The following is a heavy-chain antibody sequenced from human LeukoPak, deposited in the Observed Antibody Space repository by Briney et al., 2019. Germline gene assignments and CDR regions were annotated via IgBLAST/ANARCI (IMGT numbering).Heavy chain of an antibody. CDR2: ISSRGST. CDR3: ARLNPLEHLFSFYFDS. Sequence: WETLSLTCSVSGDSISNGHYYWSWIRQPPGKGLEWLATISSRGSTFYNPSLKSRVTISVDTSKNQISLNLSSVTASDTSLYYCARLNPLEHLFSFYFDSWGQGILATVSS. CDR1: GDSISNGHYY. J-gene: IGHJ4*02. D-gene: IGHD3-3*01. V-gene: IGHV4-39*01.